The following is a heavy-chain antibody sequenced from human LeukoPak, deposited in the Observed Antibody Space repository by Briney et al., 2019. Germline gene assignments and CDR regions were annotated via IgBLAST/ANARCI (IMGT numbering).Heavy chain of an antibody. D-gene: IGHD2-2*01. V-gene: IGHV4-39*07. CDR1: GGSISGGDYF. CDR2: IHYSGST. J-gene: IGHJ6*03. CDR3: ARRTTYYYYYYMDV. Sequence: PSETLSLTCTVSGGSISGGDYFWHWIRQSPGEGLEWIGNIHYSGSTYYSPSLKSRVTISLGTSKNQLSLRMTSVTAADTAVYYCARRTTYYYYYYMDVWGKGTTVTISS.